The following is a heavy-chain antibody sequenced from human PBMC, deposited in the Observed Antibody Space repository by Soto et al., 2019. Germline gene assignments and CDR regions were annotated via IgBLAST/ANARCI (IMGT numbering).Heavy chain of an antibody. Sequence: GGSLRLSCAASGFTFSSYSMNWVRQAPGKGLEWVSYISSSGSTIYYADSVKGRFTISRDNAKNSLYLQMNSLRAEDMAVYYCARVAYYYDSSGYFYWGQGTPVTVSS. V-gene: IGHV3-48*01. D-gene: IGHD3-22*01. CDR2: ISSSGSTI. CDR1: GFTFSSYS. CDR3: ARVAYYYDSSGYFY. J-gene: IGHJ4*02.